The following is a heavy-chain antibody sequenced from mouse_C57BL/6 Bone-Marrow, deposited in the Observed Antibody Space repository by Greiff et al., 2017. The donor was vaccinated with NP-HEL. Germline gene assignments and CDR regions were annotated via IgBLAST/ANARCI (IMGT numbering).Heavy chain of an antibody. CDR2: IRSKSSNYAT. D-gene: IGHD2-1*01. CDR3: VRLYYGNYGDYAMDY. J-gene: IGHJ4*01. V-gene: IGHV10-3*01. Sequence: EVKLQESGGGLVQPKGSLKLSCAASGFTFTTYAMHWVRQAPGQGLEWVARIRSKSSNYATYYADSVKDRFTISRDDSQSMLYLQMNSLKTEDTAMYYCVRLYYGNYGDYAMDYWGQGTSVTVSS. CDR1: GFTFTTYA.